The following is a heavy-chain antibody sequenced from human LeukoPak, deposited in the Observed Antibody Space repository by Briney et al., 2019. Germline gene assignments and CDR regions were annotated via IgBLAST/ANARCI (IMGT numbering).Heavy chain of an antibody. J-gene: IGHJ4*02. CDR2: ISYDGSNK. CDR1: GFTFSSYG. V-gene: IGHV3-30*03. CDR3: ASLGPYSSGWYYSDY. D-gene: IGHD6-19*01. Sequence: PGGSLRLSCAASGFTFSSYGMHWVRQAPGKGLEWVAVISYDGSNKYYADSVKGRFTISRDNSKNTLYLQMNSLRAEDTAVYYCASLGPYSSGWYYSDYWGQGTLVTVSS.